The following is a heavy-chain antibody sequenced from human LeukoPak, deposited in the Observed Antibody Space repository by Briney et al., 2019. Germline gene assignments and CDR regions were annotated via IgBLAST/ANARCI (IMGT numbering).Heavy chain of an antibody. Sequence: GGSLRLSCAASGFTFSSYAMHWVRQAPGKGLEWVAVISYDGSNKFYADSVKGRFTLSRDDSKNTLYLQMNSLRIEDTAVYYCGRGSVGFGELNYWGQGTLVTVSS. CDR1: GFTFSSYA. J-gene: IGHJ4*02. V-gene: IGHV3-30-3*01. CDR3: GRGSVGFGELNY. CDR2: ISYDGSNK. D-gene: IGHD3-10*01.